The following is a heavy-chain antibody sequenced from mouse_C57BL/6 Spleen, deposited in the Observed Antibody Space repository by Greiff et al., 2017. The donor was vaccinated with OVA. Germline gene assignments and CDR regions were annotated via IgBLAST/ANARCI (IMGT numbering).Heavy chain of an antibody. J-gene: IGHJ2*01. Sequence: VQLKESGPELVKPGASVKISCKASGYAFSSSWMNWVKQRPGKGLEWIGRIYPGDGDTNYNGKFKGKATLTADKSSSTAYMQLSSLTSEDSAVYFCARGTEYYFDYWGQGTTLTVSS. CDR2: IYPGDGDT. V-gene: IGHV1-82*01. CDR1: GYAFSSSW. CDR3: ARGTEYYFDY. D-gene: IGHD4-1*01.